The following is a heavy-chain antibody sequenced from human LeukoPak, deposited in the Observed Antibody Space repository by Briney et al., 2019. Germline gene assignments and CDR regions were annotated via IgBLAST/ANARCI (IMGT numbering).Heavy chain of an antibody. D-gene: IGHD5-24*01. J-gene: IGHJ4*02. Sequence: GGSLRLSCAASGFTFSSYAMHWVRQAPGKGLEWVAVISYDGSNKYYADSVKGRFTISRDNSKNALYLQMNSLRAEDTAVYYCAAMADWGQGTLVTVSS. CDR1: GFTFSSYA. CDR2: ISYDGSNK. CDR3: AAMAD. V-gene: IGHV3-30*01.